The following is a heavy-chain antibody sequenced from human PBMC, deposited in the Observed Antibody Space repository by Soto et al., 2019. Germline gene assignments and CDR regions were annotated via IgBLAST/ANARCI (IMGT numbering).Heavy chain of an antibody. CDR3: ARDQRDYYGSGVGGYYFDY. Sequence: QVQLQESGPGLVKPSQTLSLTCTVSGGSISSGGYYWSWIRQHPGKGLEWIGYIYYSGSTYYNPSLKSRVTLSVDTSKNQFSLKLSSVTAADTAVYYCARDQRDYYGSGVGGYYFDYWGQGTLVTVSS. CDR1: GGSISSGGYY. CDR2: IYYSGST. D-gene: IGHD3-10*01. V-gene: IGHV4-31*03. J-gene: IGHJ4*02.